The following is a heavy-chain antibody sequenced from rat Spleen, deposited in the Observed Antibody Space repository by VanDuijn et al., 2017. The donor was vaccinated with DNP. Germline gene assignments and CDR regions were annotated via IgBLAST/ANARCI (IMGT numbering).Heavy chain of an antibody. CDR1: GVTFSDYY. J-gene: IGHJ2*01. V-gene: IGHV5-20*01. Sequence: EVQVVESGGGLVQPGRSLKLSCTVSGVTFSDYYMAWVRQAPTMGLEWVASMTHDGGNTYYRDSVRGRFTISRDNAKSSLYLQMDSLRSEDTATYYCSTGYGGPDYWGQGVMVTVSS. D-gene: IGHD1-11*01. CDR2: MTHDGGNT. CDR3: STGYGGPDY.